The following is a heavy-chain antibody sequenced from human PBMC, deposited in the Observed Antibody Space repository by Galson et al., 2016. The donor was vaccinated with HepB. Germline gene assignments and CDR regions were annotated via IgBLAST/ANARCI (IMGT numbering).Heavy chain of an antibody. CDR2: ISWNSGGR. V-gene: IGHV3-9*01. CDR3: AKDTTKGWGSEDY. Sequence: SLRLSCAASGFTFDDYAMHWVRQAPGKGLEWVSGISWNSGGREYADSVKGRFTISRDNAKNSLYLPMNSPRVEDTAMYFCAKDTTKGWGSEDYWGQGTLVTVSS. D-gene: IGHD3-16*01. CDR1: GFTFDDYA. J-gene: IGHJ4*02.